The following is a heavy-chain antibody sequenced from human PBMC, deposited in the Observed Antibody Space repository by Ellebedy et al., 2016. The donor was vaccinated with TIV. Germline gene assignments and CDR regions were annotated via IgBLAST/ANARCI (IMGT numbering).Heavy chain of an antibody. Sequence: ASVKVSCXASGYTFNNYYINWVRQAPGQGLEWMGILNPSGGSTTYAQNFQGRLTMTRDTSTRTAYMELSILTSEDTAVYYCARADGALPSDSWGQGTLVTVSS. V-gene: IGHV1-46*02. J-gene: IGHJ4*02. CDR3: ARADGALPSDS. CDR2: LNPSGGST. CDR1: GYTFNNYY. D-gene: IGHD1-26*01.